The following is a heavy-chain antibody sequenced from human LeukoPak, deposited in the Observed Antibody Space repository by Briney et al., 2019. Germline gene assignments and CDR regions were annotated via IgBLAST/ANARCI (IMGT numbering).Heavy chain of an antibody. J-gene: IGHJ6*03. CDR1: GYTFTSYD. D-gene: IGHD3-9*01. Sequence: ASVKVSCKASGYTFTSYDINWVRQATGQGLEWMGWMNPNRGNTGYAQEFQGRVTITWNTSISTAYMELSSLRSEDTAVYYCARGFPHYYDILTGYRYYYYMDVWGKGTTVTVSS. V-gene: IGHV1-8*03. CDR3: ARGFPHYYDILTGYRYYYYMDV. CDR2: MNPNRGNT.